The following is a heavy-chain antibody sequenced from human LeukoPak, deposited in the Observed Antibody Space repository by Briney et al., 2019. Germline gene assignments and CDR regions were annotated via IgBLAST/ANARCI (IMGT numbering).Heavy chain of an antibody. V-gene: IGHV4-34*01. J-gene: IGHJ5*02. CDR1: GGSFSGYY. D-gene: IGHD3-3*01. CDR2: INHSGST. CDR3: ARSITIFGVVQSIRRWFDP. Sequence: PSETLSLTCAVYGGSFSGYYWSWVRQPPGKGLEWVGEINHSGSTNYNPSLKSGVTISVDTSKNQFSLKLSSVTAADTAVYYCARSITIFGVVQSIRRWFDPWGQGTLVTVSS.